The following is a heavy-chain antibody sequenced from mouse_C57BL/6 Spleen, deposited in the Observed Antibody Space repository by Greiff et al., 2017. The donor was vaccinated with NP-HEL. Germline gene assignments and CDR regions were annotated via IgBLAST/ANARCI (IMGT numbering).Heavy chain of an antibody. D-gene: IGHD2-10*01. CDR1: GYTFTSYW. CDR2: IDPSDSYT. V-gene: IGHV1-69*01. J-gene: IGHJ3*01. Sequence: QVQLQQPGAELVMPGASVKLSCKASGYTFTSYWMHWVKQRPGQGLEWIGEIDPSDSYTNYNQKFKGKSTLTVDKSSSTAYMQLSSLTSEDSAVYYCARGWAYYGNYQFAYWGQGTLVTVSA. CDR3: ARGWAYYGNYQFAY.